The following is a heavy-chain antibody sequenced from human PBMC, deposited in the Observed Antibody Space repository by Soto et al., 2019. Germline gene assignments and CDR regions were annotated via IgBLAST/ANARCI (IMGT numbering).Heavy chain of an antibody. CDR3: ARDLNSDGMDV. CDR1: GFTFSSYG. J-gene: IGHJ6*02. Sequence: PGGSLRLSCAASGFTFSSYGMHWVRQAPGKGLEWVGVIWYDGSNSYYADSVKGRFTISRDDSKTTLFLQMYSLRAEDTAVYYCARDLNSDGMDVWGQGTTVTVSS. CDR2: IWYDGSNS. V-gene: IGHV3-33*01. D-gene: IGHD3-10*01.